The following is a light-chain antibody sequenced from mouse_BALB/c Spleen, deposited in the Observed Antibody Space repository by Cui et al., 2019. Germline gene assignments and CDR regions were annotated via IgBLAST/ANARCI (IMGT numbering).Light chain of an antibody. CDR1: AAISTH. Sequence: DIQLTQTTSSLSASLGDRVTISCRASAAISTHLNSYQQKPDGTVKLLIYYTTGIQSGIPTRFSGSGSGADYSLTISNLEPENIATYYCQQYSKLPLTFGAGTKLELK. CDR3: QQYSKLPLT. CDR2: YTT. V-gene: IGKV10-95*01. J-gene: IGKJ5*01.